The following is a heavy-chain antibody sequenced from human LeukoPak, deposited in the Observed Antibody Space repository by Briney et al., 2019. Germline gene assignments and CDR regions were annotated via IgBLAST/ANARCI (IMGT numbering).Heavy chain of an antibody. Sequence: ASVEVSCKVSGYTLTELSMHWVRQAPGKGLEWMGGFDPEDGETIYAQKFQGRVTMTEDTSTDTAYMELSSLRSEDTAVYYCATDHSGYAAYFDYWGQGTLVTVSS. CDR1: GYTLTELS. CDR2: FDPEDGET. D-gene: IGHD5-12*01. CDR3: ATDHSGYAAYFDY. J-gene: IGHJ4*02. V-gene: IGHV1-24*01.